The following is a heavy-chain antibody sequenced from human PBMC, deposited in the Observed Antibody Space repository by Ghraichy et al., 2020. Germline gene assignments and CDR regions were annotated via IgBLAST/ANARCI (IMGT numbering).Heavy chain of an antibody. CDR1: GFTFSSQP. Sequence: GGSLRLSCVASGFTFSSQPMHWVRQAPGKGLDYVSAINYDGSRTYYARSVEGRFTISRDNSKNTLYLQMDSLRVEDMAVYYCARAYCDSYPCSYWGQGTLVTVSS. CDR2: INYDGSRT. CDR3: ARAYCDSYPCSY. D-gene: IGHD3-22*01. J-gene: IGHJ4*02. V-gene: IGHV3-64*01.